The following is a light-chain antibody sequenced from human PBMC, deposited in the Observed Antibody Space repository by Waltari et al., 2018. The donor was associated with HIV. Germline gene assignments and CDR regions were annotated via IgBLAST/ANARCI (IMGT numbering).Light chain of an antibody. Sequence: QSALTQPPSASGSPGQSVTISCTGTGNDGGGDTYVSWYQLHPGKAPKLLIYDVTKRPSGVPDRFSGSKSGNTASLTVSGLQGDDEADYYCSSYAGSAVVFGGGTKLTVL. CDR1: GNDGGGDTY. J-gene: IGLJ2*01. CDR3: SSYAGSAVV. V-gene: IGLV2-8*01. CDR2: DVT.